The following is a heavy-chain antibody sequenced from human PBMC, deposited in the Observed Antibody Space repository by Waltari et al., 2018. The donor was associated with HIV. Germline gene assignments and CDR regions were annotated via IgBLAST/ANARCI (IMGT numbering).Heavy chain of an antibody. CDR3: ARGVSIVRGVMIRGHMDV. J-gene: IGHJ6*02. CDR2: ISGYNGNT. CDR1: CYTFSSST. V-gene: IGHV1-18*04. D-gene: IGHD3-10*01. Sequence: AQLVQSGAEMRKPAASVKVSCRASCYTFSSSTISWVRQAPGQGLEWMGWISGYNGNTNYEQKFQGRVNMTTDTSTSTAHMELRSLRSDDTAVYYCARGVSIVRGVMIRGHMDVWGQGTTVTVSS.